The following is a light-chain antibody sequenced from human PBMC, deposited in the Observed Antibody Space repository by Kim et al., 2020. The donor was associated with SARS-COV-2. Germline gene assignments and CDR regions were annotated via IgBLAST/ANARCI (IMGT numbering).Light chain of an antibody. V-gene: IGKV3-15*01. CDR3: QQYHNWPPLT. CDR2: AAS. Sequence: EIVLTQSPASLSVSPGESVTLSCRASQSVSSYLAWYQQKPGQAPRLLIYAASARVTGLPTRFSGSGSETEFTLTITNLQSEDFAVYYCQQYHNWPPLTFGGGTKVDI. CDR1: QSVSSY. J-gene: IGKJ4*01.